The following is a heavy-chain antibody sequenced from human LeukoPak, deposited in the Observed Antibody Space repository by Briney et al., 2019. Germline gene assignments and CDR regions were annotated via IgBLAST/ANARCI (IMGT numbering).Heavy chain of an antibody. V-gene: IGHV3-23*01. D-gene: IGHD3-10*01. CDR2: ISGSGGST. CDR1: GFTFSSYA. CDR3: ARDYGSGRRGYFDY. J-gene: IGHJ4*02. Sequence: GGSLRLSCAASGFTFSSYAMSWVRQAPGKGLEWVSAISGSGGSTYYADSVKGRFTISRDNSKNTLYLQMNSLRAEDTAVYYCARDYGSGRRGYFDYWGQGTLVTVSS.